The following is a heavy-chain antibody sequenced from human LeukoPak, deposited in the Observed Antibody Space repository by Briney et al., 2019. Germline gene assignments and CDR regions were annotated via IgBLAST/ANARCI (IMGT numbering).Heavy chain of an antibody. D-gene: IGHD6-19*01. J-gene: IGHJ4*02. CDR2: ISWDGGST. V-gene: IGHV3-43D*03. CDR3: AKDIEALAVAGAFDY. CDR1: GFTFDDYA. Sequence: TGGSLRLSCAASGFTFDDYAMHWVRQAPGKGLEWVSLISWDGGSTYYADSVKGRLTISRDNSKNSLYLQMNSLRAEDTALYCCAKDIEALAVAGAFDYWGQGTLVTVSS.